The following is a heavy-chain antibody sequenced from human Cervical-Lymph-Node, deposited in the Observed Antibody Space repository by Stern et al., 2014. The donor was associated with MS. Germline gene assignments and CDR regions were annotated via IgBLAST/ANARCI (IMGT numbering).Heavy chain of an antibody. CDR3: AREGVQGYFSGFDL. Sequence: VQLVQSGAEVETPGASVKVSCKASGYTFTDHYMHWVRQAPGQGLEWLGRINSNSGGTLYAQDFEGRVTMTRDTSTNTAYMELNRLRSDDSARYYCAREGVQGYFSGFDLWGQGSLVTVSS. V-gene: IGHV1-2*06. CDR2: INSNSGGT. D-gene: IGHD2-15*01. J-gene: IGHJ4*02. CDR1: GYTFTDHY.